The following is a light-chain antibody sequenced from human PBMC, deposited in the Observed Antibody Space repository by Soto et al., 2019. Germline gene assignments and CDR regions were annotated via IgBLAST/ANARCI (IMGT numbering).Light chain of an antibody. Sequence: ELVLTQSPGTLSLSPGERATLSCRASQSVSSSYLAWYQQKPGQAPRLLIYGASSRATGIPDRFSGSGSGTDFTLTISRLEHEDVAVYYCQQYGSSPYTFGQGTKLEIK. CDR1: QSVSSSY. CDR2: GAS. CDR3: QQYGSSPYT. V-gene: IGKV3-20*01. J-gene: IGKJ2*01.